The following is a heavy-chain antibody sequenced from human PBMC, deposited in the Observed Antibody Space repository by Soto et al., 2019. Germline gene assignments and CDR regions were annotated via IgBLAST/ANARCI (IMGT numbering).Heavy chain of an antibody. CDR3: ARHFFDNPFDP. Sequence: PSETLSVTCSVSGDSIKSGGYSWRWILQPPGKGLEWIGYVYYSGNTSYTPALKSRVTISVDWSKHQFSLQLDSVTAADTAVYYCARHFFDNPFDPWGQGTLVTVSS. CDR2: VYYSGNT. V-gene: IGHV4-30-2*01. J-gene: IGHJ5*02. CDR1: GDSIKSGGYS. D-gene: IGHD3-9*01.